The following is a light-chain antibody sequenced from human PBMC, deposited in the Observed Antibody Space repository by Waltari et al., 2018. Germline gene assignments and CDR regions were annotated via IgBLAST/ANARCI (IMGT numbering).Light chain of an antibody. Sequence: QSVLTQPPSASETPGQRVTISCSGSNANLGSNFLNWYQQLPGTAPKRLIYRNNQRPSGVPDRFSASKSGTSASLAIDGLRSEDEAIYYCASWDDSHYVFGPGTQVTVL. J-gene: IGLJ1*01. V-gene: IGLV1-47*01. CDR2: RNN. CDR3: ASWDDSHYV. CDR1: NANLGSNF.